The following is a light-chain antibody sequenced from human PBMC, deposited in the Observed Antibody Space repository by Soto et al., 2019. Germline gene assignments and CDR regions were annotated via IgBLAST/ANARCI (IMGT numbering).Light chain of an antibody. CDR2: GAS. J-gene: IGKJ2*01. V-gene: IGKV3-20*01. CDR3: QQYGSSPYT. Sequence: EIVLTQSPGTLSLSPGERATLSCRASPSVSSSYLAWYQQKPGQAPRLLIYGASSRATGIPDRFSGSGSGTEFTLTISRLEPEDFAVYYCQQYGSSPYTFGQGTKLEIK. CDR1: PSVSSSY.